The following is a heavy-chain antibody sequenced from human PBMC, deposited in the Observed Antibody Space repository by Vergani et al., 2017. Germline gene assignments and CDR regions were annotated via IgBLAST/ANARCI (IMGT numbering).Heavy chain of an antibody. Sequence: EVQLVQSGAEVKKPGESLKISCKGSGYSFTSYWIGWVRQMPGKGLEWMGIIYPGDSATRYSPSFQGQVTISADKSISTAYLQWSSLKASDTAMYYCARRPAFVVVNDLDAFDIWGQGTMVTVSS. V-gene: IGHV5-51*01. CDR1: GYSFTSYW. CDR3: ARRPAFVVVNDLDAFDI. J-gene: IGHJ3*02. D-gene: IGHD2-21*01. CDR2: IYPGDSAT.